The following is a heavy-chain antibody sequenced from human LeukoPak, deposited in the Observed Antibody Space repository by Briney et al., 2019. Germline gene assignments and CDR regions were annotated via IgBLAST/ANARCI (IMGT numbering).Heavy chain of an antibody. J-gene: IGHJ6*02. D-gene: IGHD3-10*01. Sequence: ASVTVSFKASGYTFTSYYMHWVRQAPGQGLEWMGIINPSGGSTSYARKFQGRVTMTRDTSTSTVYMELSSLRSEDTAVYYCARVFGADYYYYGMDVWGQGTTVTVSS. CDR2: INPSGGST. V-gene: IGHV1-46*01. CDR3: ARVFGADYYYYGMDV. CDR1: GYTFTSYY.